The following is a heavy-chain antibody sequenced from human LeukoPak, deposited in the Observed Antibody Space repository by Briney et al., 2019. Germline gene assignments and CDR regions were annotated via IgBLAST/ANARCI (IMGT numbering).Heavy chain of an antibody. J-gene: IGHJ4*02. D-gene: IGHD7-27*01. CDR1: GYMFINDY. CDR2: IIPRGGAT. V-gene: IGHV1-46*01. Sequence: ASVKVYCKASGYMFINDYIHWVRQAPGQGLEWMGRIIPRGGATIYAQTLQGRLTVTRDTSTSTVLLEPTSLRSEDTAVYYCARDGSHWDFDSWGQGTLVTVSS. CDR3: ARDGSHWDFDS.